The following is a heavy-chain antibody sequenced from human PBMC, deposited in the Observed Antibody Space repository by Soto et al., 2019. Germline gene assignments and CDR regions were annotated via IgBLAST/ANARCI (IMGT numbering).Heavy chain of an antibody. CDR3: ARVYSSGWYWGYYYYGMDV. V-gene: IGHV1-8*01. J-gene: IGHJ6*02. Sequence: QVQLVQSGAEVKKPGASVKVSCKASGYTFTSYDINWVRQATGQGLEWMGWMNPNSGNTGYAQKLHDSITKTSNTSISTAYMELSSLRSEDTAVYYCARVYSSGWYWGYYYYGMDVWGQGTTVTVSS. CDR1: GYTFTSYD. CDR2: MNPNSGNT. D-gene: IGHD6-19*01.